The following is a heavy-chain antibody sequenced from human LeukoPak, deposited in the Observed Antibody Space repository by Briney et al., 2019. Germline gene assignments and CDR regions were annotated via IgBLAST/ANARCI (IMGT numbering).Heavy chain of an antibody. Sequence: SETLSLTCAVYGGSFSGYYWSWIRQPPGKGLEWIGAIHHSGSTNYNPSLKSRVAISVDTSKNQFSLKLSSVTAADTAVYYCATFPFWGPRSYCYYGMDVWGQGTTVTVSS. J-gene: IGHJ6*02. CDR2: IHHSGST. D-gene: IGHD7-27*01. CDR1: GGSFSGYY. V-gene: IGHV4-34*01. CDR3: ATFPFWGPRSYCYYGMDV.